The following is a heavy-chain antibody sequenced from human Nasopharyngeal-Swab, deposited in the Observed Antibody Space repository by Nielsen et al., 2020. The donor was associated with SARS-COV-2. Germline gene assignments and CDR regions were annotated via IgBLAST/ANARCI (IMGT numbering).Heavy chain of an antibody. J-gene: IGHJ4*02. Sequence: SLKISCAASGFTFDDYGMHWVRQAPGKGLEWGSGISWDGLTIGYADSVKGRFTISRDNAKNSLYLQMNSLRVEDMAFYYCAKATNARYDFWSGSFDYGGQGTLVTVSS. V-gene: IGHV3-9*03. CDR2: ISWDGLTI. CDR1: GFTFDDYG. CDR3: AKATNARYDFWSGSFDY. D-gene: IGHD3-3*01.